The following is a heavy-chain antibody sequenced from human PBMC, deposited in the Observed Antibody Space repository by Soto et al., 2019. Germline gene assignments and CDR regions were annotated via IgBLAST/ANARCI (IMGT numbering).Heavy chain of an antibody. V-gene: IGHV4-59*08. Sequence: SETLSLTCTVSGGSIRSYYWSWIRQPPGKGLEWIGYIYYSGSTNYNPSLKSRVTISVDTSKNQFSLKLMSLTAADTAVYYCGRLVGLATMSYYFDNWGQGALVTVSS. J-gene: IGHJ4*02. CDR1: GGSIRSYY. CDR3: GRLVGLATMSYYFDN. CDR2: IYYSGST. D-gene: IGHD5-12*01.